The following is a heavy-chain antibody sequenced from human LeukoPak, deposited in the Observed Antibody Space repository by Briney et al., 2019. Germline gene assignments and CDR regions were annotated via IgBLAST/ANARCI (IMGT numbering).Heavy chain of an antibody. Sequence: ASVKVSSKASGYTFILYSMHWVRQSPGQGLEWMGWIKPNNGGTGDAQKFQGRGNMNRDTSISPANMELTRRRSDDTALSYWSRAADSYCGADCYFNYFDSWGQGTLVTVSS. V-gene: IGHV1-2*02. CDR2: IKPNNGGT. CDR1: GYTFILYS. D-gene: IGHD2-21*02. J-gene: IGHJ4*02. CDR3: SRAADSYCGADCYFNYFDS.